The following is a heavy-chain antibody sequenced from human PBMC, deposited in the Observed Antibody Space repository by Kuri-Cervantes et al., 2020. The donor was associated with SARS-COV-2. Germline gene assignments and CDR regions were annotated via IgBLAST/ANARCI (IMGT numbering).Heavy chain of an antibody. V-gene: IGHV4-59*12. CDR1: GGSISSYY. Sequence: ESLKISCTVSGGSISSYYWSWIRQPPGKGLEWIGYIYYSGSTNYNPSLKSRVTISVDTSKNQFSLKLSSVTAADTAVYYCAGKVRGVKYYYYGMDVWGQGTTVTVSS. CDR2: IYYSGST. J-gene: IGHJ6*02. D-gene: IGHD3-10*01. CDR3: AGKVRGVKYYYYGMDV.